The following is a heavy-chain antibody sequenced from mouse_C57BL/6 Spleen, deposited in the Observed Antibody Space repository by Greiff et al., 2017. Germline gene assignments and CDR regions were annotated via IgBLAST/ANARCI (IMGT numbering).Heavy chain of an antibody. Sequence: VQLQQSGAELVKPGASVKISCKASGYAFSSYWMNWVKQRPGKGLEWIGQIYPGDGDTNYNGKFKGKATLTADKSSSTAYMQLSSLTSEDSAVYFGARREENWDYVDYWGQGTTLTVSS. CDR1: GYAFSSYW. CDR2: IYPGDGDT. CDR3: ARREENWDYVDY. V-gene: IGHV1-80*01. D-gene: IGHD4-1*01. J-gene: IGHJ2*01.